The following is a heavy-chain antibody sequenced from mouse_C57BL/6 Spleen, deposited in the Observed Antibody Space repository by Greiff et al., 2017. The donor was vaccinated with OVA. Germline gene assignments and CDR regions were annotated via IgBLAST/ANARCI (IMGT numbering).Heavy chain of an antibody. Sequence: QVQLKQSGPELVKPGASVKISCKASGYAFSSSWMNWVKQRPGKGLEWIGRIYPGDGDTNYNQKFKGKATLTVDTSSSTAYMQLSSLTSEDSAVYYCAVITTAPWYFDVWGTGTTVTVSS. CDR1: GYAFSSSW. V-gene: IGHV1-82*01. CDR2: IYPGDGDT. D-gene: IGHD1-1*01. J-gene: IGHJ1*03. CDR3: AVITTAPWYFDV.